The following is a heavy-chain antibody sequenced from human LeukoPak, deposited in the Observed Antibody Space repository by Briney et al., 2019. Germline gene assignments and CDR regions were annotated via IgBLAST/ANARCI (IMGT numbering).Heavy chain of an antibody. V-gene: IGHV4-39*01. CDR1: GGSISSSSDY. CDR3: ARRAYSAAYWKHFDY. CDR2: IYYHENT. J-gene: IGHJ4*02. Sequence: SETLSLTCTVSGGSISSSSDYWGWIRQAPGKGLEWIGSIYYHENTYYNSSLKSRVTISVDTSKNQFSLKLNSVTAADTAVHFCARRAYSAAYWKHFDYWGQGTLVTVSS. D-gene: IGHD1-1*01.